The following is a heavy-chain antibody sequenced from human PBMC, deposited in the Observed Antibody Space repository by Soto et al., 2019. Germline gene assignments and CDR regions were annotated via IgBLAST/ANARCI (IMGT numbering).Heavy chain of an antibody. CDR1: GYTFTSYD. J-gene: IGHJ4*02. D-gene: IGHD1-20*01. CDR2: MTPNSGDT. V-gene: IGHV1-8*02. Sequence: QVQLVQSGAEVKKPGASVKVSCKASGYTFTSYDINWVRQAPGQGLEWVGWMTPNSGDTGYAQTFQGRVTLTRDTSRSTAYMALSSLTSEDTAVYYCARNLYNTGSFDHWGQGTLVTVSS. CDR3: ARNLYNTGSFDH.